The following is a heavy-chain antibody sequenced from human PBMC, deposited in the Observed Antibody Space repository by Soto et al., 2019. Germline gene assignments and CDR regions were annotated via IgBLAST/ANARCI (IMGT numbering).Heavy chain of an antibody. Sequence: PGGSLRLSCAASGFTFDEYALTWVRQAPGKGLEWVSYISSSSSTIYYADSVKGRFTISRDNAKNSLYLQMNSLRDEDTSVYYCARASEDIVFLHRFDTCGPGGLVNLSS. CDR3: ARASEDIVFLHRFDT. CDR1: GFTFDEYA. CDR2: ISSSSSTI. J-gene: IGHJ5*02. V-gene: IGHV3-48*02. D-gene: IGHD2-15*01.